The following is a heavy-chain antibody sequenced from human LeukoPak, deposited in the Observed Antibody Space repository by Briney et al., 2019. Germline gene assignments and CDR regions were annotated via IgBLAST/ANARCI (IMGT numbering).Heavy chain of an antibody. CDR2: MNPNSGNT. CDR1: GYTFTRYD. V-gene: IGHV1-8*01. CDR3: ARLNGGSCYFCTGDWFDP. Sequence: ASVKVSCKASGYTFTRYDINWVRQATGQGLEGMGWMNPNSGNTGYAQKFQGRVTMTRNTSISTAYMELSSLRSEDTAVYYCARLNGGSCYFCTGDWFDPWGQGTLVTVSS. D-gene: IGHD2-15*01. J-gene: IGHJ5*02.